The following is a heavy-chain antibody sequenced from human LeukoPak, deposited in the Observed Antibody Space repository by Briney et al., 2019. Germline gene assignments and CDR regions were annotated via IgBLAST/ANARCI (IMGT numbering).Heavy chain of an antibody. CDR3: AEDRGDIVANPFDY. D-gene: IGHD5-12*01. CDR1: GFTFSSYA. CDR2: ISGSGGST. J-gene: IGHJ4*02. V-gene: IGHV3-23*01. Sequence: SGGSLRLSCAASGFTFSSYAMSWVRQAPGKGLEWVSAISGSGGSTYYADSVKGRFTISRDNSKNTLYLQMNSLRAEGTAVYYCAEDRGDIVANPFDYWGQGTLVTISS.